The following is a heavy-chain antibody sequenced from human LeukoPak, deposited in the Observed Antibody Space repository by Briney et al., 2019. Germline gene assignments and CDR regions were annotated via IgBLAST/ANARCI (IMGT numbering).Heavy chain of an antibody. CDR1: GLTFSTFG. Sequence: GRSLRLSCAASGLTFSTFGMHWVRQAPGKGLEWVAFISYDGSNKYYADSVKGRFTVSSDNSKNTLYLQMNSLRPEDTAVYYCAKGSGGGMYYFDYWGHGTLVTVSS. CDR2: ISYDGSNK. V-gene: IGHV3-30*19. CDR3: AKGSGGGMYYFDY. J-gene: IGHJ4*01. D-gene: IGHD3-16*01.